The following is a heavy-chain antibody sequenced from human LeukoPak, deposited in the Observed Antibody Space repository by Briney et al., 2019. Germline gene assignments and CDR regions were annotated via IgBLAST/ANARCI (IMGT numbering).Heavy chain of an antibody. J-gene: IGHJ4*02. CDR1: GGSISSGSYY. D-gene: IGHD3-10*01. CDR3: ARGAYYCGSGSYYNRPEDDY. CDR2: IYTSGST. Sequence: PSQTLSLTCTVSGGSISSGSYYWSWIRQPAGKGLEWIGRIYTSGSTNYNPSLKSRVTISVDTSKNQFSLKLSSVTAADTAVYYCARGAYYCGSGSYYNRPEDDYWGQGTLVTVSS. V-gene: IGHV4-61*02.